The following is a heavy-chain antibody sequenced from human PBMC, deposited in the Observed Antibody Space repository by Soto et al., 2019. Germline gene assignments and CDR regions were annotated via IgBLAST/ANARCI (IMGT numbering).Heavy chain of an antibody. Sequence: ASVKVCCKASGYTFTSYCMHWVRQAPGQGLEWMGIINPSGGSTSYAQKFQGRVTMTRDTSTSTVYMELSSLRSEDTAVYYCARQFLWIVYSLLPYATYIWGQWTMVTGSS. CDR2: INPSGGST. J-gene: IGHJ3*02. V-gene: IGHV1-46*03. CDR1: GYTFTSYC. CDR3: ARQFLWIVYSLLPYATYI. D-gene: IGHD3-3*01.